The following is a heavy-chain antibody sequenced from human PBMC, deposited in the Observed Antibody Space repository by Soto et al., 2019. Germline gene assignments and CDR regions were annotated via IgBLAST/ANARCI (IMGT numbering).Heavy chain of an antibody. J-gene: IGHJ4*02. V-gene: IGHV3-74*02. CDR1: GFTLNNYG. Sequence: EVQLLESGGGLVLPGGSLRLSCAASGFTLNNYGMHWVRQVPGKGLEWVAGINADGTRVSYADSVKGRFTISRDNANNSVDLLKNSMRAEYSAVYYCARGGPYEYVPGGRRVAYFWGRVTMVTLSS. D-gene: IGHD3-10*02. CDR3: ARGGPYEYVPGGRRVAYF. CDR2: INADGTRV.